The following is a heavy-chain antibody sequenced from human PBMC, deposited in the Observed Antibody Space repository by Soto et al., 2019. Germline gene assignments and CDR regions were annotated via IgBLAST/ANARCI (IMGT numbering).Heavy chain of an antibody. D-gene: IGHD6-13*01. V-gene: IGHV3-21*01. J-gene: IGHJ4*02. Sequence: GGSLRLSCAASGFTFSSYSMNWVRQAPGKGLEWVSSISSSSSYIYYADSVKGRFTISRDNAKNSLYLQMNSLRAEDTAVYYCARGSRGGQLTFDYWGQGTLVTVSS. CDR3: ARGSRGGQLTFDY. CDR1: GFTFSSYS. CDR2: ISSSSSYI.